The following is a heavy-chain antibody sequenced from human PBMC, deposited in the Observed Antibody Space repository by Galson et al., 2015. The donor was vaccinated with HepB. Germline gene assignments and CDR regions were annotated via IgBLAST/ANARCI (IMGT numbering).Heavy chain of an antibody. J-gene: IGHJ3*02. V-gene: IGHV1-24*01. D-gene: IGHD1-26*01. CDR1: GYTLTELS. CDR2: FDPEDGET. CDR3: ATPGGSGSYYDDAFDI. Sequence: SVKVSCKVSGYTLTELSMHWVRQAPGKGLEWMGGFDPEDGETIYAQKFQGRVTMTEDTSTDTAYMELSSLRSEDTAVYYCATPGGSGSYYDDAFDIWGQGTMVTVSS.